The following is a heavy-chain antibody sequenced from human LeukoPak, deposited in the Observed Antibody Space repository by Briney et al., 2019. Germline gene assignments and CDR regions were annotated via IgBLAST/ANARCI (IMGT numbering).Heavy chain of an antibody. CDR1: GGSISSSSYY. CDR3: ARAAYYYDSSGPRGDAFDI. D-gene: IGHD3-22*01. Sequence: SETLSLTCTVSGGSISSSSYYWGWIRQPPGKGLEWIGSIYYSGSTYYNPSLKSRVTISVDTSKSQFSLKLSSVTAADTAVYYCARAAYYYDSSGPRGDAFDIWGQGTMVTVSS. CDR2: IYYSGST. V-gene: IGHV4-39*01. J-gene: IGHJ3*02.